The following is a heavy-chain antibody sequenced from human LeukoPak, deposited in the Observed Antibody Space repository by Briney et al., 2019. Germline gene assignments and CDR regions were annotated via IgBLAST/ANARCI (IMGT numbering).Heavy chain of an antibody. J-gene: IGHJ4*02. CDR1: GYTFTSYA. CDR3: ARSYGGLNDY. V-gene: IGHV1-2*02. Sequence: ASVKVSCRASGYTFTSYAMNWVRQAPGQGLEWMGWINPNSGGTNYAQKFQGRVTMTRDTSISTAYMELGRLRSDDTAVYYCARSYGGLNDYWGQGTLVTVSS. CDR2: INPNSGGT. D-gene: IGHD4-23*01.